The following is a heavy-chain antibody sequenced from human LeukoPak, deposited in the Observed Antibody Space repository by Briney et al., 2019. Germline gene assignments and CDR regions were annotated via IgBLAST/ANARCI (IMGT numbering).Heavy chain of an antibody. CDR3: ARPTDYDYVWGSYRH. D-gene: IGHD3-16*02. CDR1: GFTFSSYA. V-gene: IGHV3-30*04. Sequence: GGSLRLSCAASGFTFSSYAMHWVRQAPGKGLEWVAVISYDGSNKYYADSVKGRFTISRDNSKNTLYLQMNSLRAEDTAVYYCARPTDYDYVWGSYRHWGQGTLVTVSS. CDR2: ISYDGSNK. J-gene: IGHJ4*02.